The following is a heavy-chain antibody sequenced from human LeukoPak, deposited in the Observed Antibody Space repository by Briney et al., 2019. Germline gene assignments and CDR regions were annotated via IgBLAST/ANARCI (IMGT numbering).Heavy chain of an antibody. CDR3: ARAGYTISSYRFDY. V-gene: IGHV4-4*07. J-gene: IGHJ4*02. D-gene: IGHD3-16*02. Sequence: SDPLSLTCSVSGGSISSYWWSWIPQPAGEGLEFIGRIYTTGRTIYNPSLKSRVSMSVDTSKNKFSLELRSVTAAVTAVYFCARAGYTISSYRFDYWGQGALVTVSS. CDR1: GGSISSYW. CDR2: IYTTGRT.